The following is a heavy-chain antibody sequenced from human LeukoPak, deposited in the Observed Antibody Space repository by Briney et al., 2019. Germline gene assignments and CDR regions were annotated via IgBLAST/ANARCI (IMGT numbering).Heavy chain of an antibody. D-gene: IGHD3-3*01. CDR2: IYTSGST. CDR3: ARDHYDFWSGYYQGFDY. J-gene: IGHJ4*02. CDR1: GGSISSGSYY. V-gene: IGHV4-61*02. Sequence: SQTLSLTXTVSGGSISSGSYYWSWIRQPAGKGLEWIGRIYTSGSTNYNPSLKSRVTISVDTSKNQFSLKLSSVTAADTAVYYCARDHYDFWSGYYQGFDYWGQGTLVTVSS.